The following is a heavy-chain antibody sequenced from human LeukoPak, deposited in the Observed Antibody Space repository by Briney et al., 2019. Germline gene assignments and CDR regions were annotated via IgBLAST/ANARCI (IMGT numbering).Heavy chain of an antibody. V-gene: IGHV3-23*01. CDR3: AKRASGSGTSLYYFDY. J-gene: IGHJ4*02. CDR1: GFTFSSYA. D-gene: IGHD3-10*01. Sequence: GGSLRLSCAASGFTFSSYAMSWVRQAPGEGLEWVSVISNSGGSTFYADSVKGRFTISRDNSKNTLYLQMNSLRAEDTAVYYCAKRASGSGTSLYYFDYWGQGTLVTVSS. CDR2: ISNSGGST.